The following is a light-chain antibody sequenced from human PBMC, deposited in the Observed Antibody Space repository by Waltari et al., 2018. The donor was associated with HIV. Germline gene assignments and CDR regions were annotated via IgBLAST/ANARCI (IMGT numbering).Light chain of an antibody. CDR1: QDIINH. V-gene: IGKV1-33*01. CDR2: DAS. Sequence: DIRVTQSPSSLSASVGDRVTITCQASQDIINHLNWYQQKPGKAPELLIFDASHLEPGVTSRFSGSGSGTHFTLTISSLLPEDFATYFCQQYETLPLTFGGGTRVDIK. J-gene: IGKJ4*01. CDR3: QQYETLPLT.